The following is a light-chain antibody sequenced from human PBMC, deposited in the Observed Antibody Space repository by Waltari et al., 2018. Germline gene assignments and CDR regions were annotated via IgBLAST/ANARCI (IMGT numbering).Light chain of an antibody. V-gene: IGKV1-39*01. Sequence: DIQMTQSPPSLSASVGDTVTMTCRASQSIRNYLTWFQQKPGEAPKLLIHAASSLGFGVPSRFSGSGSETDFTLTIASLQREHVGTYYCQQTYTIPRSFGQVTKVE. CDR3: QQTYTIPRS. CDR1: QSIRNY. J-gene: IGKJ2*01. CDR2: AAS.